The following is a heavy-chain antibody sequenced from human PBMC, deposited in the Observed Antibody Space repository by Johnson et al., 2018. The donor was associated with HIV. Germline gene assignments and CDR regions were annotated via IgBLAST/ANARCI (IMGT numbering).Heavy chain of an antibody. J-gene: IGHJ3*02. Sequence: QVQLVESGGGVVQPWRSLRLSCAASGFTFSSYAMHWVRQAPGKGLEWVAVISYDGSNKYYADSVKGRFTISRDNSKNTLYLQMNSLRAEDTAVYYCARVEGGSSSNAFDIWGQGTMVTVSS. CDR3: ARVEGGSSSNAFDI. D-gene: IGHD6-13*01. V-gene: IGHV3-30-3*01. CDR1: GFTFSSYA. CDR2: ISYDGSNK.